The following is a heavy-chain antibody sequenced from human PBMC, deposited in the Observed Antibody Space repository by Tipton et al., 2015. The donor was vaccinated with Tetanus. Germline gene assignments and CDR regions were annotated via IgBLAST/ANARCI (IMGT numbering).Heavy chain of an antibody. CDR1: GGSFSGFY. CDR2: IYYSGST. V-gene: IGHV4-34*09. J-gene: IGHJ4*02. CDR3: ARGGLTPYEKDY. D-gene: IGHD3-3*01. Sequence: TLSLTCAVYGGSFSGFYWSWIRQPPGKGLEWIGYIYYSGSTYYNPSLKSRVTISVDTSKNQFSLKLSSVTAADTAVYYCARGGLTPYEKDYWGQGTLVTVSS.